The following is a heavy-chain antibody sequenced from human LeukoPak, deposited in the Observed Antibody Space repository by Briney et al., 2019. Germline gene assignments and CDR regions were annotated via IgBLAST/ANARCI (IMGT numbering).Heavy chain of an antibody. CDR3: ARARYYGSGSYFPLYYYGMDV. CDR1: GGSFSGYY. V-gene: IGHV4-34*01. D-gene: IGHD3-10*01. Sequence: PSENLSLTCAVYGGSFSGYYWSWIRQPPGKGLEWIGEINHSGSTNYNPSLKSRVTISVDTSKNQFSLKLSSVTAADTAVYYCARARYYGSGSYFPLYYYGMDVWGQGTTVTVSS. J-gene: IGHJ6*02. CDR2: INHSGST.